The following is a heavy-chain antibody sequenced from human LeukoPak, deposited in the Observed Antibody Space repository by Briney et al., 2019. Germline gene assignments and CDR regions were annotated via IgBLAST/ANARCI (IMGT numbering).Heavy chain of an antibody. V-gene: IGHV1-69*05. D-gene: IGHD5-12*01. Sequence: GASVKVSCKASGGTFSSYAISWVRQAPGQGLEWMGGIIPIFGTANYAQKFQGRVTITTDESTSTAYMELSSLRSEDTAVYYCARDSGTPYDYDAFDIWSQGTMVTVCS. CDR2: IIPIFGTA. J-gene: IGHJ3*02. CDR1: GGTFSSYA. CDR3: ARDSGTPYDYDAFDI.